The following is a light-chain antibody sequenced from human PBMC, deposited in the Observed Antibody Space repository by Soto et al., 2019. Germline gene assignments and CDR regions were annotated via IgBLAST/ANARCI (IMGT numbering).Light chain of an antibody. CDR1: QSISSY. J-gene: IGKJ5*01. Sequence: DIQMTQSPSPLSASVGDRVTITCRASQSISSYLNWYQQKPGKAPKLLIYAASNLQSGVPSSFSGSGSGTDFTLTISSLQPEDFATYFCQQSYSTPQTFGQGTRLEIK. CDR3: QQSYSTPQT. CDR2: AAS. V-gene: IGKV1-39*01.